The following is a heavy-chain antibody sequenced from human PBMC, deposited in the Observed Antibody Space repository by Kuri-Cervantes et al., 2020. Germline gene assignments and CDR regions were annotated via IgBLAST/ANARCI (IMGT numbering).Heavy chain of an antibody. V-gene: IGHV1-8*01. D-gene: IGHD3-10*01. CDR2: MNPNSGNT. Sequence: ASVKVSCKASGYTFTSYDINWVRQAAGQGLEWMGWMNPNSGNTGYAQKFQGRVTMTRNTSISTAYMELSSLRSEDTAVYYCARVQVLLWFGADPWGQGTLVTVSS. CDR3: ARVQVLLWFGADP. CDR1: GYTFTSYD. J-gene: IGHJ5*02.